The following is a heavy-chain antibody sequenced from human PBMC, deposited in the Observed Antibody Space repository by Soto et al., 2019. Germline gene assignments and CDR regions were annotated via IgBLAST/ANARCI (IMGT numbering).Heavy chain of an antibody. CDR2: ISVTGDT. V-gene: IGHV3-23*01. Sequence: EGQLLESGGGLVQPGGSLRISCAASGFTFSSYAMNWVRQAPGKGPEWVSHISVTGDTYYADSVKGRFTISRDNSKNTLFLQMNSLRAEDTAVYYCAKSLNTATSFDYWGQGTPVTVSS. CDR1: GFTFSSYA. CDR3: AKSLNTATSFDY. J-gene: IGHJ4*02.